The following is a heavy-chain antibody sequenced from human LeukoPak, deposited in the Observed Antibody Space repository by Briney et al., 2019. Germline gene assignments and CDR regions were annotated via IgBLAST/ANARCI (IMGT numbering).Heavy chain of an antibody. V-gene: IGHV1-3*01. CDR1: GYTFTSYA. J-gene: IGHJ6*03. CDR2: INAGNGNT. CDR3: ARSKNIYYYYYMDV. Sequence: ASVKVSCKASGYTFTSYAMHWVRQAPGQRLEWMGWINAGNGNTKYSQKFQGRVTMTRDTSISTAYMELSRLRSDDTAVYYCARSKNIYYYYYMDVWGKGTTVTVSS.